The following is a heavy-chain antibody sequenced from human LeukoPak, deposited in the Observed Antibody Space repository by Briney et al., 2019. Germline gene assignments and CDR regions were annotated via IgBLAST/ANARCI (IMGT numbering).Heavy chain of an antibody. CDR1: GGSISIQY. CDR3: ARDFSSGYYLLDY. D-gene: IGHD3-22*01. V-gene: IGHV4-4*07. CDR2: IYTSGST. J-gene: IGHJ4*02. Sequence: PETLSLTCTVYGGSISIQYWSWIRQPAGKGLEWIGRIYTSGSTNYNPSLKSRVTMSVDTSKNQFSLKLSSVTAADTAVYYCARDFSSGYYLLDYWGQGTLVTVSS.